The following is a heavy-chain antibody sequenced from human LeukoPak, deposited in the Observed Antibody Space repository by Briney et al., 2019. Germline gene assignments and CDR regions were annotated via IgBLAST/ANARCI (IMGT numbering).Heavy chain of an antibody. CDR1: GYTFTGYY. CDR2: INPNSGGT. V-gene: IGHV1-2*02. D-gene: IGHD5-18*01. CDR3: ARGYAGDY. J-gene: IGHJ4*02. Sequence: ASVTVSCKASGYTFTGYYMHWVRQAPGQGLEWMGWINPNSGGTNYAQTFQGRVTMTRDTSISTAYMELSRLRSDDTAVYYCARGYAGDYWGQGTLVTVSS.